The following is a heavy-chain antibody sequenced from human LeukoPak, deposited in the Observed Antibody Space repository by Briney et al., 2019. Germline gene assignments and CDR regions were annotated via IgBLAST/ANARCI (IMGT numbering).Heavy chain of an antibody. D-gene: IGHD3-3*01. V-gene: IGHV1-18*01. CDR3: VRKYYDFWSGYTHFDY. J-gene: IGHJ4*02. CDR2: ISAYNGNT. Sequence: ASVKVSCKASGYTFTSYVISWVRQAPGQGLEWMGWISAYNGNTNYAQKLQGRVNMSTDTSTSTAYMELRSLRCDDTAVYYCVRKYYDFWSGYTHFDYWGQGTLVTVSS. CDR1: GYTFTSYV.